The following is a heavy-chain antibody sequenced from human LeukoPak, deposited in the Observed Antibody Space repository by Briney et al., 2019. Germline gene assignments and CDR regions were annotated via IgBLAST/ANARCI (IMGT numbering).Heavy chain of an antibody. CDR1: GYSFILYG. CDR2: IIPIFGTA. J-gene: IGHJ4*02. Sequence: SVKVSCKTSGYSFILYGISWVRQAPGQGLEWMGGIIPIFGTANYAQKFQGRVTITADKSTSTAYMELSSLRSEDTAVYYCASSYDSSGYYYLWGQGTLVTVSS. V-gene: IGHV1-69*06. CDR3: ASSYDSSGYYYL. D-gene: IGHD3-22*01.